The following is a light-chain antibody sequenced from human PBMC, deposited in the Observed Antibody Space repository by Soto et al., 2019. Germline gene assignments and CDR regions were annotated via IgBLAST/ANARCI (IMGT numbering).Light chain of an antibody. CDR2: AAS. J-gene: IGKJ2*01. CDR1: QTISNY. V-gene: IGKV1-39*01. CDR3: QQSYDTPHT. Sequence: DIQMTQSPSSLSASVGDRVTITCRASQTISNYLNWYQHKPGRAPNLLIYAASSLQSGVPSRFSGSGSGTDFTLTISGLQPDDFATYYCQQSYDTPHTFGQGTKLEIK.